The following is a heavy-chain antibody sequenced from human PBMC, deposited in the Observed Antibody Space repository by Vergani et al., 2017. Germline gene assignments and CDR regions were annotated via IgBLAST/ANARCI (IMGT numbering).Heavy chain of an antibody. CDR2: IYHSGRT. V-gene: IGHV4-38-2*01. CDR3: ARPGRSSWYQGSWYFDL. D-gene: IGHD6-13*01. Sequence: QVQLQESGPGLVKPSETLSLTCAVSGYSISSGYYWGWIRQPPGKGLEWIGSIYHSGRTYYNPSLKSRVTLSVDTSKNQFSLKRSSVTAADTAVYYCARPGRSSWYQGSWYFDLWGRGTLVTVSS. J-gene: IGHJ2*01. CDR1: GYSISSGYY.